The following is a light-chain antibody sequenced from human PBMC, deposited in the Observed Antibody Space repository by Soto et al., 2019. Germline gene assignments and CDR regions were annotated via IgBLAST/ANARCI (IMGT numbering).Light chain of an antibody. Sequence: VLAQPPSVSGAPGQRVTISCTGSSSNIGAGYDVHWYQQLPGTAPKLLIYGNSNRPSGVPDRFSGSKSGTSASLAITGLQAEDEADYHCQSYDSSLSGSGVFGTGTQVTVL. J-gene: IGLJ1*01. CDR1: SSNIGAGYD. CDR3: QSYDSSLSGSGV. CDR2: GNS. V-gene: IGLV1-40*01.